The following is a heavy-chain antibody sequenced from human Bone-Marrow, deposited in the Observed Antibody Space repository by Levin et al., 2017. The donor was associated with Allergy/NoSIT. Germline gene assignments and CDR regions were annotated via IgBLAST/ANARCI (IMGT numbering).Heavy chain of an antibody. Sequence: LSLTCAASGFSFSTFEMNWVRQVPGKGLEWLAYINNNGGTKYYADSVKGRFTISRDNTKNSLFLQMNSLRPEDTAVYYCVREYYGLLAGYYFDFWGQGTLVTVSS. J-gene: IGHJ4*02. CDR1: GFSFSTFE. CDR3: VREYYGLLAGYYFDF. CDR2: INNNGGTK. V-gene: IGHV3-48*03. D-gene: IGHD3-9*01.